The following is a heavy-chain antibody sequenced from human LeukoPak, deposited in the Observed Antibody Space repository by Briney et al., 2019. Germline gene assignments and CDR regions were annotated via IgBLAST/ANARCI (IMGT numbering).Heavy chain of an antibody. CDR1: GGSISSGGYS. V-gene: IGHV4-30-2*01. CDR2: IYHSGST. D-gene: IGHD3-9*01. J-gene: IGHJ5*02. Sequence: SETLSLTCAVSGGSISSGGYSWSWIRQPPGKGLEWIGYIYHSGSTYYNPSLKSRVTISVDRSKNQFSLKPSSVTAADTAVYYCARGGYYDILTGYYWFDPWGQGTLVTVSS. CDR3: ARGGYYDILTGYYWFDP.